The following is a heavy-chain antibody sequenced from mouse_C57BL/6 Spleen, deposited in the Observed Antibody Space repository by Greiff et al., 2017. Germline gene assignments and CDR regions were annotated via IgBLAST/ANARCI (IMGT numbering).Heavy chain of an antibody. CDR1: GYTFTDYE. D-gene: IGHD3-2*02. J-gene: IGHJ3*01. CDR3: TRGGQLRPAWFAY. Sequence: QVQLQQSGAELVRPGASVTLSCKASGYTFTDYEMHWVKQTPVHGLEWIGAIDPETGGTAYNQKFKGQAILTADKSSSTAYMELRSLTSEDSAVYYCTRGGQLRPAWFAYWGQGTLVTVSA. V-gene: IGHV1-15*01. CDR2: IDPETGGT.